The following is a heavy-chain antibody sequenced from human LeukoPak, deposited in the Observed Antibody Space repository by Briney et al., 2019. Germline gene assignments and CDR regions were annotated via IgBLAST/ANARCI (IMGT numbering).Heavy chain of an antibody. D-gene: IGHD5-18*01. CDR2: INPSGGST. V-gene: IGHV1-46*01. J-gene: IGHJ6*03. CDR1: GYTFTSYY. CDR3: ARDGYSYGSHQYGLQHYYYYYMDV. Sequence: ASVKVSCKASGYTFTSYYMHWVRQAPGQGLEWMGIINPSGGSTSYAQKFQGRVTMTREMSTSTVYMELSSLRSEDTAVYYCARDGYSYGSHQYGLQHYYYYYMDVWGKGTTVTVSS.